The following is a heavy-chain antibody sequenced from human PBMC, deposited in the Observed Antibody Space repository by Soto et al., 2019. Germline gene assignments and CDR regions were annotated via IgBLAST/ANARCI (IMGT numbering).Heavy chain of an antibody. CDR1: GFTFSTYG. Sequence: QVLLVQSGAEVKKPGASVRVSCKASGFTFSTYGISWVRQAPGQGLEWMGRIFVSNGSTHYAQNYQGRLTMTTERSTSIAYMELRSLRSDDTAVYYCASHSFTMVRGSIGSPVDIWGQGTMITVSS. J-gene: IGHJ3*02. V-gene: IGHV1-18*01. CDR3: ASHSFTMVRGSIGSPVDI. D-gene: IGHD3-10*01. CDR2: IFVSNGST.